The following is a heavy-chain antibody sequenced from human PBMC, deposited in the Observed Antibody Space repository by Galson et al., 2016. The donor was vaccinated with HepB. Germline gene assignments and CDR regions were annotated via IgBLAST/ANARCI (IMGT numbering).Heavy chain of an antibody. CDR2: IRGDRRDT. V-gene: IGHV3-74*01. Sequence: SLRLSCAASGFTFSNYWMHWVRQAPGEGLVWVSRIRGDRRDTVYADSVRGRFTISRDNAKNTLYLQMESLRAEDTAVYYCARDNDGYSFDYWGQGTLVTVSS. CDR1: GFTFSNYW. CDR3: ARDNDGYSFDY. J-gene: IGHJ4*02. D-gene: IGHD5-18*01.